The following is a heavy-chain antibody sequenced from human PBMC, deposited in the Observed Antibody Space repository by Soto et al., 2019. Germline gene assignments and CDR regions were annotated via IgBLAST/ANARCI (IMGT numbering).Heavy chain of an antibody. D-gene: IGHD4-17*01. V-gene: IGHV3-23*01. Sequence: GGSLRLSCAASGFTFSSNAMSWVRQAPGKGLEWVSAISGSGGSTYYADSVKGRFTISRDNSKNTLYLQMNSLRAEDTAVYYCAKDAADYGDDGYGAFDIWGQGTMVTVSS. CDR2: ISGSGGST. CDR1: GFTFSSNA. J-gene: IGHJ3*02. CDR3: AKDAADYGDDGYGAFDI.